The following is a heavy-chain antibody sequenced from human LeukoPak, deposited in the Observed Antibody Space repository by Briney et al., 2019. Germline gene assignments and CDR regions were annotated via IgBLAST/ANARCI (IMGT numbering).Heavy chain of an antibody. CDR1: GGSIRNYY. D-gene: IGHD2-15*01. CDR2: IYYSGST. V-gene: IGHV4-59*12. Sequence: SETLSLTCTVSGGSIRNYYWSWIRQPPGKELEWIGYIYYSGSTIYNPSLQSRVTISLDTSKNQFSLKLDSVTAADTAIYYCARDLGGCWYYVFDIWGQGTLVTVSS. J-gene: IGHJ3*02. CDR3: ARDLGGCWYYVFDI.